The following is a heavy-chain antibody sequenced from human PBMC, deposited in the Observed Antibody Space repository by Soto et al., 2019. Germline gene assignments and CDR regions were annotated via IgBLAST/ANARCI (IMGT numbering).Heavy chain of an antibody. CDR3: AGPGEQHRY. CDR1: GLTVSSNH. D-gene: IGHD3-16*01. CDR2: IYSGGST. Sequence: EVQLVESGGGLVQPGGSLRLSCAASGLTVSSNHMSWVRQAPGKGLEWVSLIYSGGSTYYADSVKGRFTFSRDNSKNTLYLQMNSLRVEDTAVYYCAGPGEQHRYWGQGTLVTVSS. V-gene: IGHV3-66*01. J-gene: IGHJ4*02.